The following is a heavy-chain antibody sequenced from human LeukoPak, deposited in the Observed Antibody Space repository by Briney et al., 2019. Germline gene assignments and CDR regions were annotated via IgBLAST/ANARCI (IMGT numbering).Heavy chain of an antibody. CDR3: ARSELLNYYYYYMDV. J-gene: IGHJ6*03. CDR2: ISAYNGNT. V-gene: IGHV1-18*01. CDR1: GYTFTSYG. D-gene: IGHD2-15*01. Sequence: ASVKVSCKAPGYTFTSYGISWVRQAPGQGLEWMGWISAYNGNTNYAQKLQGRVTMTTDTSTSTAYMELRSLRSDDTAVYYCARSELLNYYYYYMDVWGKGTTVTVSS.